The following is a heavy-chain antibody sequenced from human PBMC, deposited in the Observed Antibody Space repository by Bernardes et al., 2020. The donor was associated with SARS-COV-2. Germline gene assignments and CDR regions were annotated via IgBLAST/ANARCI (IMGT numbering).Heavy chain of an antibody. CDR2: INHSGST. Sequence: SETLSLTCAVYGGSFSGYYWSWIRQPPGKGLEWIGEINHSGSTNYNPSLKSRVTISVDTSKNQFSLKLSSVTAADTAVYYCARGGRIVVWGPKRTRNWFDPWGQGTLVTVSS. J-gene: IGHJ5*02. CDR3: ARGGRIVVWGPKRTRNWFDP. CDR1: GGSFSGYY. D-gene: IGHD2-15*01. V-gene: IGHV4-34*01.